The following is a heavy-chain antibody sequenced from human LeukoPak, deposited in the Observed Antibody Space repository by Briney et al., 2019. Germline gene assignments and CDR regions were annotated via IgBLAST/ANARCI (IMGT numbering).Heavy chain of an antibody. CDR1: GGSFSGYY. CDR3: ARAVLYGMDV. Sequence: SETLSLTCAVYGGSFSGYYWSWIRQPPGKGLEWIGEINHSGSTNYNPSLKSRVTISVDTSKNQFSLKLSSVTAADTAVYYCARAVLYGMDVWGQGTTVTVSS. D-gene: IGHD6-6*01. V-gene: IGHV4-34*01. J-gene: IGHJ6*02. CDR2: INHSGST.